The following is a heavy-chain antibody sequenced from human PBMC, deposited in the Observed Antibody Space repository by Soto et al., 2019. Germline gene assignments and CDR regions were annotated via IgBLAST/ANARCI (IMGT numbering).Heavy chain of an antibody. CDR2: IYYSGTT. D-gene: IGHD3-9*01. V-gene: IGHV4-59*05. Sequence: PSETLSLTCSFSGDSVTSHYLTWIRQSPEKGLEWIGSIYYSGTTYYNPSLESRVTISIDTSRNQFSLKLSSLTAADTAVYYCAKTGPYDILTYWYFDLWGRGTLVTVSS. CDR1: GDSVTSHY. CDR3: AKTGPYDILTYWYFDL. J-gene: IGHJ2*01.